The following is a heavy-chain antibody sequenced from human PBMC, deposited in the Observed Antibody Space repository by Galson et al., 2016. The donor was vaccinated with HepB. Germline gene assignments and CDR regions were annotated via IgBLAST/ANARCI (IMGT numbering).Heavy chain of an antibody. J-gene: IGHJ3*02. D-gene: IGHD2-21*01. Sequence: SLRLSCAASGFIFTNYAMHWVRQAPGKGLEWVAVISYDGSHKFHADSVKGRFTISRDNSKNTVYLQMNSLRAEDTAVYYCAKDNEVYCVGASCARGAFYIWGQGTMVTVSS. CDR2: ISYDGSHK. V-gene: IGHV3-30*04. CDR1: GFIFTNYA. CDR3: AKDNEVYCVGASCARGAFYI.